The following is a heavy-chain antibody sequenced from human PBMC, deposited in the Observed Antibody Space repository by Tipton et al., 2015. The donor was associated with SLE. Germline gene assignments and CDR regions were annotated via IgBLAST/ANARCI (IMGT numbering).Heavy chain of an antibody. V-gene: IGHV3-30*03. Sequence: SLRLSCAASGFTFTNYGMHWVRQAPGKGLEWVAVISLDGSDKYYADSVKGRFIISRDNSKKTLYLQMNSPRVEDTALYYCARSKTNVIAFDMWGLGTMVTVSS. CDR2: ISLDGSDK. CDR3: ARSKTNVIAFDM. J-gene: IGHJ3*02. CDR1: GFTFTNYG. D-gene: IGHD2-8*01.